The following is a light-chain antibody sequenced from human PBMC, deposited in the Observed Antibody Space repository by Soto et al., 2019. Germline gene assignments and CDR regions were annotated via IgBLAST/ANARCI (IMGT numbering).Light chain of an antibody. Sequence: VVMTQSPLSLAVNLGQPASISCRSSQSLVYRDGKTYLNWFHQRPGQSPRRLIYKASSRDSGVPNRFSGSGSGSDFTLEISRVEADDVGIYYCMQGTHWPWTFGQGTKV. CDR3: MQGTHWPWT. CDR1: QSLVYRDGKTY. V-gene: IGKV2-30*01. CDR2: KAS. J-gene: IGKJ1*01.